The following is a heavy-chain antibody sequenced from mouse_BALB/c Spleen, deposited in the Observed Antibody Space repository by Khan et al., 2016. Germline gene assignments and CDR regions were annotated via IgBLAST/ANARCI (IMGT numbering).Heavy chain of an antibody. CDR1: GFDFSRYW. CDR3: TSTFWYFDV. V-gene: IGHV4-1*02. CDR2: INQDSSTI. J-gene: IGHJ1*01. Sequence: EVQLLESGGGLVQPGGSLKLSCAASGFDFSRYWMSWVRQAPGKGIEWIGEINQDSSTINYTPSLKDKFIISRDNAKNTLYMQMSKVRSEDPAFYYCTSTFWYFDVWGAGTTVTVSA.